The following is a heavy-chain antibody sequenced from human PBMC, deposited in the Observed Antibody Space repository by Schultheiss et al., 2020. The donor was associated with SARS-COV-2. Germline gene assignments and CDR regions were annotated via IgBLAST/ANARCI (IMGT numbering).Heavy chain of an antibody. J-gene: IGHJ6*02. CDR1: GGSISSDH. CDR2: INDSGST. Sequence: SQTLSLTCTISGGSISSDHWSWIRQPPGKGLEWIGHINDSGSTNYNPSLKSRVTISVDTSKNQFSLQLNSVTPEDTAVYYCARDPEAYSSWYFGSSGMDVWGQGTTVTVSS. CDR3: ARDPEAYSSWYFGSSGMDV. D-gene: IGHD6-13*01. V-gene: IGHV4-59*12.